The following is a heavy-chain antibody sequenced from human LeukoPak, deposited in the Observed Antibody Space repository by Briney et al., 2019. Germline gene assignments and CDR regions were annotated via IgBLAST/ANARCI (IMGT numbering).Heavy chain of an antibody. D-gene: IGHD3-16*02. CDR3: AIIMITFGGVIVDDY. J-gene: IGHJ4*02. CDR2: INHSGST. Sequence: SETLSLTCAVYGGSFSGYYWSWIRQPPGKGLKWIGEINHSGSTNYNPSLKSRVTISVDTSKNQFSLKLSSVTAADTAVYYCAIIMITFGGVIVDDYWGQGTLVTVSS. V-gene: IGHV4-34*01. CDR1: GGSFSGYY.